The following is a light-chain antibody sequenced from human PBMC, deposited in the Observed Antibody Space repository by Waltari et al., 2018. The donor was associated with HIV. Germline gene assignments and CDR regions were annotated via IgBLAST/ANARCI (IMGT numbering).Light chain of an antibody. CDR1: QGLFFTPNNNNKNY. V-gene: IGKV4-1*01. CDR2: WSN. J-gene: IGKJ1*01. CDR3: QQHYSLPWT. Sequence: DIVMTLSPDSLAVFPGERATIHCTTSQGLFFTPNNNNKNYLTWYQQKPGHPPKLLIYWSNARESGVPERFSGGGSGTDFTLTISSLQPDDVAIYFCQQHYSLPWTFGQGTKVEI.